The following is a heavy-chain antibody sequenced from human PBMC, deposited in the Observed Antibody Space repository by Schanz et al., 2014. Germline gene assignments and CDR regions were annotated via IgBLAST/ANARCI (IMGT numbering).Heavy chain of an antibody. CDR2: FIPILDVG. CDR1: GYTFTSYG. D-gene: IGHD5-18*01. CDR3: TRGGYSYALSAFDI. V-gene: IGHV1-18*01. J-gene: IGHJ3*02. Sequence: QVQLVQSGAEVKKPGASVKVSCKASGYTFTSYGISWVRQAPGQGLEWVGSFIPILDVGNYAQQFQGRVTMTTDTSTGTAYMELRSLRSDDTALYYCTRGGYSYALSAFDIWGQGTLVIVSS.